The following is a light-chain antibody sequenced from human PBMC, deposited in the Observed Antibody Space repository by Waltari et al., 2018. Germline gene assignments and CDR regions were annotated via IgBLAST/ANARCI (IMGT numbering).Light chain of an antibody. CDR2: CAS. CDR1: QSVLYSSNNKNY. V-gene: IGKV4-1*01. Sequence: DIVMTQSPDSLAVSLGERATINCKSNQSVLYSSNNKNYLAWYQQKPGQPPKLLIYCASTRESGVPDRFSGSGSGTDFTLTISSLQAEDVAVYYCQQYYSTPWTFGQGTKVEIK. CDR3: QQYYSTPWT. J-gene: IGKJ1*01.